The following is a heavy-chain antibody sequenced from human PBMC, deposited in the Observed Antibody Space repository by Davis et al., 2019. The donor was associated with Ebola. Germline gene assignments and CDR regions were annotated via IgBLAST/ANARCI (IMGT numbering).Heavy chain of an antibody. CDR3: AKGLTTGPFDY. CDR2: ISWNSGSI. J-gene: IGHJ4*02. Sequence: SLKISCAASGFTFDDYAMHWVRQAPGKGLEWVSGISWNSGSIGYADSVKGRFTISRDSAKNSLYLQMNSLRAEDTALYYCAKGLTTGPFDYWGQGTLVTVSS. D-gene: IGHD3-22*01. CDR1: GFTFDDYA. V-gene: IGHV3-9*01.